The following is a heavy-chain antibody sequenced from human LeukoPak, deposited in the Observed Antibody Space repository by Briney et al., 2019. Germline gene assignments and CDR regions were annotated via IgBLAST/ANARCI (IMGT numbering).Heavy chain of an antibody. CDR1: GFTFSNYG. Sequence: GGSLRLSCGASGFTFSNYGMLWVRQAPGKGLDWVAFIRYDGNNKLYADSVKGRFTISRDNSKNTLYLHINSLRAEDTAVYYCVKDNPLDYWGQGALVTVSS. V-gene: IGHV3-30*02. D-gene: IGHD1-14*01. CDR3: VKDNPLDY. J-gene: IGHJ4*02. CDR2: IRYDGNNK.